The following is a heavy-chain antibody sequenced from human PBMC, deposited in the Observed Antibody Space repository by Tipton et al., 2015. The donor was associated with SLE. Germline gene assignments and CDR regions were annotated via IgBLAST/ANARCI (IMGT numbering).Heavy chain of an antibody. CDR2: IYYSGST. Sequence: TLSLTCTVSGGSISSYYWSWIRQPPGKGLEWIGYIYYSGSTNYNPSLKSRVTISVDTSKNQFSLKLSSVTAADTAVYYCARDRDLYCSGGSCYSLYFHLWVRGTLVTVSS. V-gene: IGHV4-59*01. D-gene: IGHD2-15*01. J-gene: IGHJ2*01. CDR1: GGSISSYY. CDR3: ARDRDLYCSGGSCYSLYFHL.